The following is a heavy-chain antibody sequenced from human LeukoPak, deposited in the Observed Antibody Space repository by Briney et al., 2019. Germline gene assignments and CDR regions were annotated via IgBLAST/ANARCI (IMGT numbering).Heavy chain of an antibody. CDR1: GGSFSGYY. J-gene: IGHJ6*03. CDR3: ARGRVEDQLLYYYYYMDV. V-gene: IGHV4-34*01. CDR2: INHSGST. Sequence: PSETLSLTCAVYGGSFSGYYCSWIRQPPGKGLEWIGEINHSGSTNYNPSLKSRVTISVDTSKNQFSLKLSSVTAADTAVYYCARGRVEDQLLYYYYYMDVWGKGTTVTVSS. D-gene: IGHD2-2*01.